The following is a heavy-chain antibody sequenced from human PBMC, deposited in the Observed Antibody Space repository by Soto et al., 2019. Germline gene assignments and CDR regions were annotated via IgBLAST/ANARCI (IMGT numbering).Heavy chain of an antibody. CDR1: VGSFSGYY. J-gene: IGHJ6*01. Sequence: SETLSLTCAVYVGSFSGYYWSWIRQPPGKGLEWIGEINHSGSTNYNPSLKCRVTISVDTSKNQFSLKLSSVTAADTAVYYCALYGDYYYYGMDVWG. CDR3: ALYGDYYYYGMDV. CDR2: INHSGST. D-gene: IGHD4-17*01. V-gene: IGHV4-34*01.